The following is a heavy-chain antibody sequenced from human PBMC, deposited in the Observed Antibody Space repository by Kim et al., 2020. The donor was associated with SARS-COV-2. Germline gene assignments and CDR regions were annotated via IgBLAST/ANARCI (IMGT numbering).Heavy chain of an antibody. D-gene: IGHD3-22*01. Sequence: SETLSLTCTVSGGSISSYYWSWIRQPPGKGLEWIGYIYYSGSTNYNPSLKSRVTISVDTSKNQFSLKLSSVTAADTAVYYCARYYDSSGYMFDPWGQGTLVTVSS. CDR2: IYYSGST. CDR1: GGSISSYY. J-gene: IGHJ5*02. V-gene: IGHV4-59*13. CDR3: ARYYDSSGYMFDP.